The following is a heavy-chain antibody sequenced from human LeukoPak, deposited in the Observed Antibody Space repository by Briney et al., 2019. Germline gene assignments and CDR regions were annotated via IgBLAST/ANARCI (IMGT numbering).Heavy chain of an antibody. CDR2: ISSSSSYI. V-gene: IGHV3-21*01. CDR3: ATVDTAMVKVGGYYFDY. D-gene: IGHD5-18*01. Sequence: GGSLRLSCAASGFTFSSYSMKWVRQAPGKGLEWVSSISSSSSYIYYADSVKGRFTISRDNAKNSLYLQMNSLRAEDTAVYYCATVDTAMVKVGGYYFDYWGQGTLVTVSS. J-gene: IGHJ4*02. CDR1: GFTFSSYS.